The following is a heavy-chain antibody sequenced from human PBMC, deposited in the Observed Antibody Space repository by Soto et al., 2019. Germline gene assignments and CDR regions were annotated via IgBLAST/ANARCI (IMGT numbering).Heavy chain of an antibody. Sequence: TGGSLRLSCAASGFTFSSYSMNWVRQAPGKGLEWVSSISSSSSYIYYADSVKGRFTISRDNAKNSLYLQMNSLRAEDTAVYYCARDAVLRPNWFDPWGQGTLVTVSS. V-gene: IGHV3-21*01. D-gene: IGHD3-3*01. J-gene: IGHJ5*02. CDR3: ARDAVLRPNWFDP. CDR2: ISSSSSYI. CDR1: GFTFSSYS.